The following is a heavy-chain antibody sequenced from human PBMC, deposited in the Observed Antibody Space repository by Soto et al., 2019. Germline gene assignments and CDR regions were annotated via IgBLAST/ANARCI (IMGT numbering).Heavy chain of an antibody. CDR3: ANINDNYVYNGMDV. Sequence: QVQLVQSGSEVKKPGSSVKVSCKASGGTLSNFAISWVRQAPGQGLEWVGTFIPIVGMAKYGQNFQCRVTISADQSTKNLFMELRSISFEETAIYNWANINDNYVYNGMDVWGQGTTVIVST. CDR1: GGTLSNFA. J-gene: IGHJ6*01. D-gene: IGHD1-1*01. V-gene: IGHV1-69*04. CDR2: FIPIVGMA.